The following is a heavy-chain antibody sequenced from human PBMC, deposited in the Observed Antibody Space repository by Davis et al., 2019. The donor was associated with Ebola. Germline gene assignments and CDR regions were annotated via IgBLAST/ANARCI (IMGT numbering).Heavy chain of an antibody. Sequence: PGGSLRLSCTVSGVSISRHYWSWIRQPPGKRLEWIGSIYYTGSACYNSSLNSRVTISVDTSKNQFSLKLSSVTAADTAMYYCAERGGSVWGQGTLVSVSS. CDR2: IYYTGSA. J-gene: IGHJ4*02. CDR3: AERGGSV. D-gene: IGHD3-16*01. V-gene: IGHV4-59*11. CDR1: GVSISRHY.